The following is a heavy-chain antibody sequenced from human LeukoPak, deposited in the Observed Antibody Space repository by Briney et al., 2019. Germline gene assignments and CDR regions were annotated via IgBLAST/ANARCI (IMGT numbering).Heavy chain of an antibody. J-gene: IGHJ5*02. Sequence: SETLSLTCTVSGGSISNNYWSWIRQPPGKGLEWIGYIFDIGDTNYIPSLKSRVTMSVDTSKNQFSLKLSSVTAADAAVYYCARLPPASYWLDPWGQGTLVTVSS. V-gene: IGHV4-59*08. CDR1: GGSISNNY. CDR3: ARLPPASYWLDP. CDR2: IFDIGDT. D-gene: IGHD2-2*01.